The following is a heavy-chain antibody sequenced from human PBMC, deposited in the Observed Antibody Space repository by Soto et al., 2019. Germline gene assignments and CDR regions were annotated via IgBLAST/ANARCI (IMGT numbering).Heavy chain of an antibody. D-gene: IGHD2-2*01. CDR2: ISGSGGST. CDR1: GFTFSSYA. J-gene: IGHJ4*02. V-gene: IGHV3-23*01. CDR3: AKGGRCSSTSCQYFDY. Sequence: PGGSLRLSCAASGFTFSSYAMSWVRQAPGKGLEWVSAISGSGGSTYYADSVKGRFTISRDNSKNTLYLQMNSLRAEDTAVYYCAKGGRCSSTSCQYFDYWGQGTLVTVS.